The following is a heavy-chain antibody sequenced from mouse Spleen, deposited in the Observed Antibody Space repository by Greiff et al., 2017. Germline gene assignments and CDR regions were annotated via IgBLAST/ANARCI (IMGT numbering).Heavy chain of an antibody. CDR3: TRDGNFHFDY. V-gene: IGHV1-15*01. J-gene: IGHJ2*01. CDR2: IDPETGGT. CDR1: GYTFTDYE. Sequence: QVQLQQSGAELVRPGASVTLSCKASGYTFTDYEMHWVKQTPVHGLEWIGAIDPETGGTAYNQKFKGKAILTADKSSSTAYMELRSLTSEDSAVYYCTRDGNFHFDYWGQGTTLTVSS. D-gene: IGHD2-1*01.